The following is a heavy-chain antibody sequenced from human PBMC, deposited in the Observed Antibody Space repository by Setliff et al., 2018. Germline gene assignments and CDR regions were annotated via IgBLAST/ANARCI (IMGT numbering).Heavy chain of an antibody. Sequence: HPGGSLRLSCAASGFTFSSYWMSWVRQAPGKGLEWVANIKHDGSEKYYVDSVKGRFTISRDNAKNSLYLQMNSLRAEDTAVYYCAREWGSNGWAFDIWGQGTMGTVSS. D-gene: IGHD3-16*01. CDR2: IKHDGSEK. CDR3: AREWGSNGWAFDI. CDR1: GFTFSSYW. V-gene: IGHV3-7*01. J-gene: IGHJ3*02.